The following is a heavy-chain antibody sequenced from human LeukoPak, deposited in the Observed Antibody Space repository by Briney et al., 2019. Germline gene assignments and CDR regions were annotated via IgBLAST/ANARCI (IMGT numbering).Heavy chain of an antibody. D-gene: IGHD4-17*01. CDR2: FGPEDGET. J-gene: IGHJ4*02. CDR1: GYTLTELS. V-gene: IGHV1-24*01. CDR3: ATSYGPSNYFDY. Sequence: ASVKVSCKVSGYTLTELSMHWVRQAPGKGLEWMGGFGPEDGETIYAQKFQGRVTMTEDTSTDTAYMELSSLRSEDTAVYYCATSYGPSNYFDYWGQGTLVTVSS.